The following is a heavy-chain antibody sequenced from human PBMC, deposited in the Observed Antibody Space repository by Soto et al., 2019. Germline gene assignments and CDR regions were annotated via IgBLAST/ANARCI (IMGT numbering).Heavy chain of an antibody. CDR1: GGSISSGGYY. V-gene: IGHV4-31*03. CDR3: ASAGPGDHNWFDP. J-gene: IGHJ5*02. Sequence: SETLSLTCTVSGGSISSGGYYWSWIRQHPGKGLEWIGYIYYSGSTYYNPSLKSRVTISVDTSKNQFSLKLSSVTAADTAVYYCASAGPGDHNWFDPWGQGTLVTVSS. CDR2: IYYSGST.